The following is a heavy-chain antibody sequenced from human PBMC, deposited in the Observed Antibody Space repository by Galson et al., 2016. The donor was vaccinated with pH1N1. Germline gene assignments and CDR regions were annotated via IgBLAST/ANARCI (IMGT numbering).Heavy chain of an antibody. CDR1: GFTFDGRG. CDR3: ARAIAVAGSA. CDR2: INQDGSEI. V-gene: IGHV3-7*01. J-gene: IGHJ3*01. D-gene: IGHD6-13*01. Sequence: SLRLSCAVTGFTFDGRGMGWVRQAPGKGLEWVANINQDGSEIYYVDSVKGRFTISRDNAKNSLHLQMNSLRAEDTAVYYCARAIAVAGSAWGQGTLVTVSS.